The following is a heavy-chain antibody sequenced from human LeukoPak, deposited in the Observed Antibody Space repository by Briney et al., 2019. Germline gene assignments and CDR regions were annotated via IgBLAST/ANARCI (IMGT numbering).Heavy chain of an antibody. CDR1: GFTFGSYS. CDR3: AKDGESGNLLDY. V-gene: IGHV3-21*01. J-gene: IGHJ4*02. CDR2: ISSSSSYI. Sequence: GGSLRLSCAASGFTFGSYSMNWVRQAPGKGLEWVSSISSSSSYIYYADSVKGRFTISRDNAKNSLYLQMNSLRAEDTAVYYCAKDGESGNLLDYWGQGTLVTVSS. D-gene: IGHD1-26*01.